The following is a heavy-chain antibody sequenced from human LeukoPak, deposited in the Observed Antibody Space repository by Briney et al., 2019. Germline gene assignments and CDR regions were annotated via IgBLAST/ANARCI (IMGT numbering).Heavy chain of an antibody. J-gene: IGHJ5*02. CDR1: GYTFTRYD. D-gene: IGHD2/OR15-2a*01. CDR2: MNPNSGNT. V-gene: IGHV1-8*01. CDR3: ARAYLFTSNSWWFDP. Sequence: ASVEVSCKTSGYTFTRYDINWVRQATRQGLEWLGWMNPNSGNTGDEQQFQGRLTLTRDISISTAYMELSGLGSDDTAVYYCARAYLFTSNSWWFDPWGQGTLVTVSS.